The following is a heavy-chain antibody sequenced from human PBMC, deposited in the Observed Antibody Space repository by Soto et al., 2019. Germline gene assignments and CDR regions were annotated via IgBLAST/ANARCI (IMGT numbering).Heavy chain of an antibody. CDR3: ARNEGDYYDSSTYEPNWFDP. CDR1: GGSISSGGYY. J-gene: IGHJ5*02. D-gene: IGHD3-22*01. Sequence: QVQLQESGPGLVKPSQTLSLTCTVSGGSISSGGYYWSWIRQHPGKGLEWIGYIYYSGSTYYNPSLKSRVTISVDTSKNHFSLKLSSVTAADTAVYYCARNEGDYYDSSTYEPNWFDPWGQGTLVTVSS. V-gene: IGHV4-31*03. CDR2: IYYSGST.